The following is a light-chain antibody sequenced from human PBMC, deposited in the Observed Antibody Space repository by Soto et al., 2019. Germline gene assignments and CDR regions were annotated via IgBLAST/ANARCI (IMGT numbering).Light chain of an antibody. CDR3: SSWTSSSTHV. CDR1: SSDVGRYDY. J-gene: IGLJ1*01. CDR2: DVS. V-gene: IGLV2-14*01. Sequence: QSVLTQPASVSGSPGQSITISCTGTSSDVGRYDYVSWYQQHPGKAPKLMIYDVSNRPSGVSNRFSGSKSGNTASLTISALQAEDEADYYCSSWTSSSTHVFGTGTQLTVL.